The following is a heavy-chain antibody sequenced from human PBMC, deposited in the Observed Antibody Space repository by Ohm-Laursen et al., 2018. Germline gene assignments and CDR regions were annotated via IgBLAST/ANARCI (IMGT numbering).Heavy chain of an antibody. CDR3: ARFTRSSWYYFDY. Sequence: SLRLSCAAPGFTFSDYYMSWIRQAPGKGLEWVSYISSSGSTIYYADSVKGRFTISRDNAKNSLYLQMNSLRAEDTAVYYCARFTRSSWYYFDYWGQGTLVTVSS. D-gene: IGHD6-13*01. CDR1: GFTFSDYY. J-gene: IGHJ4*02. CDR2: ISSSGSTI. V-gene: IGHV3-11*04.